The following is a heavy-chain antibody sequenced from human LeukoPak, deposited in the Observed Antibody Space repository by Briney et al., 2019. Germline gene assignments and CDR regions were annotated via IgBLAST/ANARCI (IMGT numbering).Heavy chain of an antibody. CDR1: GDSVSSNSAA. D-gene: IGHD5-18*01. V-gene: IGHV6-1*01. CDR3: AREYSYGQIDY. Sequence: SQTLSLTCAISGDSVSSNSAAWHWIRQSPSEGLEWLGRTYYRSTWYNDYAVSVESRITINPDTSENQFPLQLNSVTPEDTAVYYCAREYSYGQIDYWGQGTLVSVSS. J-gene: IGHJ4*02. CDR2: TYYRSTWYN.